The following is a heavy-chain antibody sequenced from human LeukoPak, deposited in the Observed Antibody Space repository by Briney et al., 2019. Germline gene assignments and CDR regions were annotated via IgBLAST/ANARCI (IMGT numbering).Heavy chain of an antibody. CDR2: ISSRGDSI. V-gene: IGHV3-11*01. CDR3: ARDVAETAAAGTNYFDF. Sequence: GGSLRLSCAASGFPFNDYYMSWIRQAPGKGLEWISYISSRGDSIYYAQSVKGRFTISRDNAKNSLYLQMNSLRGEDTAIYYCARDVAETAAAGTNYFDFWGQGTLVTVSS. D-gene: IGHD6-13*01. CDR1: GFPFNDYY. J-gene: IGHJ4*02.